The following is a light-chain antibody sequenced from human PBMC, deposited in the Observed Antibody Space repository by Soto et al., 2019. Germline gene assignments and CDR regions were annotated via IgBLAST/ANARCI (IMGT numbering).Light chain of an antibody. CDR2: GAN. V-gene: IGKV3-15*01. J-gene: IGKJ1*01. Sequence: VITQSKEFLSGPTKHGPTLSCKAIQCVTSNLAWYRQKPGQAPRLLIYGANMRATGIPARFSGSGSETEFTLTISSLQSEECAVYYCQQSIDGPRTFDHGTHVEIK. CDR1: QCVTSN. CDR3: QQSIDGPRT.